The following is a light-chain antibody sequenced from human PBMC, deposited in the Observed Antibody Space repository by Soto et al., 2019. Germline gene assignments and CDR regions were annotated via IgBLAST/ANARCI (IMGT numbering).Light chain of an antibody. V-gene: IGLV2-14*03. Sequence: QSVLTQPASVSGSPGQSITISCTGTSSDVGGYNFVSWYQQHPGKAPKLIIYEVTSRPSGVSNRFSGSKSGNTASLTISGLQAEDEADYYCTATDDRLTGPVFGGGTKVTVL. CDR3: TATDDRLTGPV. CDR1: SSDVGGYNF. J-gene: IGLJ2*01. CDR2: EVT.